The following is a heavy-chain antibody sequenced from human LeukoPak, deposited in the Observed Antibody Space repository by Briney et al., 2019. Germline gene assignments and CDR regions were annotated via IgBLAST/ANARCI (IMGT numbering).Heavy chain of an antibody. Sequence: SETLSLTCTVSGGSISSYYWSWIRQPPGKGLEWIGRIFTDGSTDYNPSLKSRVTVSVDTSKNQVSLKVTSVTAADTAVYYCARGGRDGYKPFDYWGQGTLVTVSS. D-gene: IGHD5-24*01. V-gene: IGHV4-4*09. CDR2: IFTDGST. CDR1: GGSISSYY. CDR3: ARGGRDGYKPFDY. J-gene: IGHJ4*02.